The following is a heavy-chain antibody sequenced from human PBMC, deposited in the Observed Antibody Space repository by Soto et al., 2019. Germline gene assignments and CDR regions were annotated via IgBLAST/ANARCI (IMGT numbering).Heavy chain of an antibody. V-gene: IGHV1-69*01. Sequence: QVPLVQSGAEVKKPGSSVKVSCKASGGTFSSYAISWVRQAPGQGLEWMGGIIPIFGTANYAQKFQGRVTITADESTSTAYMELSSLRSEDTAVYYCARDQLVYCGGDCYYFDYWGQGTLVTVSS. CDR1: GGTFSSYA. D-gene: IGHD2-21*02. J-gene: IGHJ4*02. CDR3: ARDQLVYCGGDCYYFDY. CDR2: IIPIFGTA.